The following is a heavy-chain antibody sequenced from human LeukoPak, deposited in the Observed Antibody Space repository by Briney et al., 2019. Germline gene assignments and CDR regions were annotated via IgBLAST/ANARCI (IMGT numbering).Heavy chain of an antibody. V-gene: IGHV4-61*02. Sequence: PSQILSLTCTVSGGSISSGSYYWSWIRQPAGKGLEWIGRIYTSGSTNYNPSLKSRVTISVDTSKNQFSLKLSSVTAADTAVYYCAREAEYSSSWYDATHVDYWGQGTLVTVSS. CDR1: GGSISSGSYY. CDR2: IYTSGST. CDR3: AREAEYSSSWYDATHVDY. D-gene: IGHD6-13*01. J-gene: IGHJ4*02.